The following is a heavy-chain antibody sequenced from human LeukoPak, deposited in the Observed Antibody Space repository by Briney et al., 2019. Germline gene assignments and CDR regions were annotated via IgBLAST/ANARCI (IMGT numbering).Heavy chain of an antibody. J-gene: IGHJ3*02. Sequence: SQTLSLTXTVSGGSISSGDYYWNWISQPPGKGLEWIGYIYYSGRTYYNPSLKSRFTISVDTSKNQFSLKLSSVNAADTAVYYCAREGPYDSSDYLRAFDIWGQGTMVTVSS. V-gene: IGHV4-30-4*08. CDR1: GGSISSGDYY. D-gene: IGHD3-22*01. CDR2: IYYSGRT. CDR3: AREGPYDSSDYLRAFDI.